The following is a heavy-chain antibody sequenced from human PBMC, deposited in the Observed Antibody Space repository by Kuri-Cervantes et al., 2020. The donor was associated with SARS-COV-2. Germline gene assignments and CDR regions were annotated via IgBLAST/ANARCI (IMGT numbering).Heavy chain of an antibody. CDR3: ASGQWGCSSTSCYEGPWAFDY. Sequence: GESLKISCSASGFTFSSYAMHWVRQAPGKGLEWVSRINSDGSSTSYADSVKGRFTISRDNAKNTLYLQMNSLRAEDTAVYYCASGQWGCSSTSCYEGPWAFDYWGQGTLVTVSS. CDR1: GFTFSSYA. CDR2: INSDGSST. V-gene: IGHV3-74*01. J-gene: IGHJ4*02. D-gene: IGHD2-2*01.